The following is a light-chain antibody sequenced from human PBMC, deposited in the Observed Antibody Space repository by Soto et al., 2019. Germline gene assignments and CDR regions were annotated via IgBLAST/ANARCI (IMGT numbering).Light chain of an antibody. CDR1: QTVSSNY. Sequence: EIVLAQSPGTLSLSPGARATLFCRASQTVSSNYLAWYQQKPGQAPRLLIFGASSRATGIPDRFSGSGSGTDFTLTISRLEPEDFALYDCQQYGSSPLTVGGGTKVEIK. CDR3: QQYGSSPLT. J-gene: IGKJ4*01. V-gene: IGKV3-20*01. CDR2: GAS.